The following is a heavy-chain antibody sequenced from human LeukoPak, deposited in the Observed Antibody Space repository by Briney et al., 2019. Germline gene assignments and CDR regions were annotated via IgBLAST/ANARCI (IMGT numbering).Heavy chain of an antibody. Sequence: PGGSLRLSCAASGFTFSSYGMNWVRQAPGEGLEWVSYISSSGTTIYYADSVKGRFTISRDNAKNSLYLQMNSLRAEDTAVYYCARERPEIDYWGQGTLVTVSS. J-gene: IGHJ4*02. CDR2: ISSSGTTI. V-gene: IGHV3-48*03. CDR3: ARERPEIDY. CDR1: GFTFSSYG.